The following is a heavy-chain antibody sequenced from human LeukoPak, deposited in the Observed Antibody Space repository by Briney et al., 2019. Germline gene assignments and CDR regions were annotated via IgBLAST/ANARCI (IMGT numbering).Heavy chain of an antibody. Sequence: ASVKVSCKASGHTFAAHHIHWLRQAPGQGLEWMGWILPDGRDTKYSQKFQDRMTLTTDTSTNTAYMELRRLIPDDTAVYYCSGRYGPGPVWGQGTLISASP. V-gene: IGHV1-2*02. CDR2: ILPDGRDT. CDR1: GHTFAAHH. J-gene: IGHJ4*02. D-gene: IGHD3-10*01. CDR3: SGRYGPGPV.